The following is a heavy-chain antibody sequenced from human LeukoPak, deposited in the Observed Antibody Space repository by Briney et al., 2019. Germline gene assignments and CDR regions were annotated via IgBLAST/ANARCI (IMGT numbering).Heavy chain of an antibody. CDR1: GYTFTSYY. CDR3: TREGLGYCFDY. V-gene: IGHV1-46*01. CDR2: INPSGVST. D-gene: IGHD3/OR15-3a*01. J-gene: IGHJ4*02. Sequence: WASVKVSCKASGYTFTSYYMHWVRQAPGQGLEWMGIINPSGVSTTYAQKFQGRVTMTRDTSTSTVYMQLSSLRSEDTAVYYCTREGLGYCFDYWGQGTLVTVSS.